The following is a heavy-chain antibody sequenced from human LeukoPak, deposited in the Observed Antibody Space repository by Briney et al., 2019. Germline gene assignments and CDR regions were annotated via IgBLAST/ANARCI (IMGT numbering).Heavy chain of an antibody. CDR2: INPNSGGT. J-gene: IGHJ4*02. V-gene: IGHV1-2*02. Sequence: ASVKVSCKASGYTFTGYYMLWVRQAPGQGLEWMGWINPNSGGTNYAQKFQGRVTMTRDTSISTAYMELSRLRSDDTAVYYCARGGYYDSSGYYRNWGQGTLVTVSS. CDR3: ARGGYYDSSGYYRN. D-gene: IGHD3-22*01. CDR1: GYTFTGYY.